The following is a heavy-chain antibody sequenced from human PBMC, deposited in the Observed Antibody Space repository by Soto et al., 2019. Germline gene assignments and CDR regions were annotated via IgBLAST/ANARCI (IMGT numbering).Heavy chain of an antibody. J-gene: IGHJ6*02. V-gene: IGHV3-74*01. CDR2: INSDGSST. D-gene: IGHD5-18*01. CDR3: ARRVGYSYGIMDV. Sequence: EVQLEESGGGLVQPGGSLRLSCVASGFTFSTYWMHWVRQAPGKGLVWVSRINSDGSSTSYADSVKGRFTTSRDNAKNTLSLQMNSLSAEDTAVYYCARRVGYSYGIMDVWGQGTMVT. CDR1: GFTFSTYW.